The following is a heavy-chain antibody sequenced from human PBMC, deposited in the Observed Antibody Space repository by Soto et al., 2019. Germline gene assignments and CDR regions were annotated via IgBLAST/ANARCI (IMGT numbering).Heavy chain of an antibody. V-gene: IGHV4-34*01. CDR3: AVDGARIGY. J-gene: IGHJ4*02. CDR2: INHSGIT. D-gene: IGHD2-15*01. CDR1: GGSFSGYY. Sequence: QVLLQQWGAGLLKPSETLSLTCAVYGGSFSGYYWNWIRQPPGKGLEWIGEINHSGITNYNPSLKSRVTISLDTSKSQFSLKLSSVTAADTAVYYCAVDGARIGYWGPGTLVTVSS.